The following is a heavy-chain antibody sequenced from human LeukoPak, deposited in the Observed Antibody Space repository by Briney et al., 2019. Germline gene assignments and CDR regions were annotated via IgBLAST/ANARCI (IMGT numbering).Heavy chain of an antibody. CDR3: ARDGDGRGEDFDY. Sequence: PGGSLRLSCAASGFTFSSYSMHWVRQAPGKGLEWVSYISSSSSTIYYADSVKGRFTISRDNAKNSLYLQMNSLRVEDTALYYCARDGDGRGEDFDYWGQGILVTVSS. CDR2: ISSSSSTI. V-gene: IGHV3-48*01. J-gene: IGHJ4*02. CDR1: GFTFSSYS. D-gene: IGHD4-17*01.